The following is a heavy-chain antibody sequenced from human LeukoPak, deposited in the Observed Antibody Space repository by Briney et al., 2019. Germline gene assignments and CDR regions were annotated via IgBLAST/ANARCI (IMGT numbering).Heavy chain of an antibody. J-gene: IGHJ4*02. V-gene: IGHV1-2*02. CDR2: INPNSGGT. CDR3: ARDQGGYRYGYPRYYFDY. D-gene: IGHD5-18*01. CDR1: GYTFTGYY. Sequence: GASVKVSCKASGYTFTGYYMHWVRQAPGQGLEWMGWINPNSGGTNYAQKFQGRVTMTRDTSISTAYMELSRLRSDDTAVYYCARDQGGYRYGYPRYYFDYWGQGTLVTVSS.